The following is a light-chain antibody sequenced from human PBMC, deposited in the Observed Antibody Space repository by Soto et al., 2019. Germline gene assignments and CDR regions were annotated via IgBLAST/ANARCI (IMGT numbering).Light chain of an antibody. CDR3: CSYAGSSTFEV. J-gene: IGLJ1*01. Sequence: QSALTQPASVYGSPGQSITISCTGTSSDVGSYNLVSWYQQHPGKAPKLMIYEGSKRPSGVSNRFSGSKSGNTASLTISGLQAEDEADYYCCSYAGSSTFEVFGTGTKVTVL. CDR2: EGS. V-gene: IGLV2-23*03. CDR1: SSDVGSYNL.